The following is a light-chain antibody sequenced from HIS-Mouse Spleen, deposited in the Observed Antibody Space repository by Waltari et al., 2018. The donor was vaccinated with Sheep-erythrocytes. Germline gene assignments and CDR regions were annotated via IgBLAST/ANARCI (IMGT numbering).Light chain of an antibody. CDR1: RSDVRRYNL. J-gene: IGLJ3*02. V-gene: IGLV2-23*01. CDR3: CSYAGSSTPWV. CDR2: EGS. Sequence: QSALTQPASVSGSPGQSITISCTGTRSDVRRYNLFSWYQQHPGKAPKLMIYEGSKRPSGVSNRFSGSKSGNTASLTISGLQAEDEADYYCCSYAGSSTPWVFGGGTKLTVL.